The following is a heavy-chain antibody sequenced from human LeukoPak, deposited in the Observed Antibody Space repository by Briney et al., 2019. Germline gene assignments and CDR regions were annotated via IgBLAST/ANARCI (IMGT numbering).Heavy chain of an antibody. CDR2: MHNSGST. V-gene: IGHV4-4*07. D-gene: IGHD3-22*01. CDR1: GGSINIYY. CDR3: ARGYYHSTGYYYPSFDY. J-gene: IGHJ4*02. Sequence: PSETLSLTCTVSGGSINIYYWNWIRQPAGKGLEWVGRMHNSGSTNYNPSFKSRVTMSVDTSNHQFSLKLRPVTAADTAMYFCARGYYHSTGYYYPSFDYWGQGTLVTVSS.